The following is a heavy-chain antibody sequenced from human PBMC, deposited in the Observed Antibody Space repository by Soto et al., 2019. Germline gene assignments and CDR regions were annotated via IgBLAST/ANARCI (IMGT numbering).Heavy chain of an antibody. D-gene: IGHD3-22*01. J-gene: IGHJ4*02. CDR3: ARPPCDSSGYYRN. CDR2: ISYDGTNK. CDR1: GFTLSRYA. V-gene: IGHV3-30*04. Sequence: GGSLRLSCVVSGFTLSRYAMHWVRQAPGKGLEWVAAISYDGTNKNYADSVKGRFTISGDNSKDTLYLQMDSLRPDDTAVYYCARPPCDSSGYYRNWGQGTLVTVSS.